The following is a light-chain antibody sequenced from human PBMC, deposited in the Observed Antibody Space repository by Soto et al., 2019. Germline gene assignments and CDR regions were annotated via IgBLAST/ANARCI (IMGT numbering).Light chain of an antibody. J-gene: IGLJ2*01. Sequence: QSVLTQPASVSGSPGQSITISCTGTSSDVGGFNYVSWYQLHPGKAPKLMIYEVTNRPSGISNRFSGSKSGNTASLTISGLPAEDEADYYCSSYTSSDYVVFGGGTKLTVL. CDR3: SSYTSSDYVV. CDR1: SSDVGGFNY. CDR2: EVT. V-gene: IGLV2-14*01.